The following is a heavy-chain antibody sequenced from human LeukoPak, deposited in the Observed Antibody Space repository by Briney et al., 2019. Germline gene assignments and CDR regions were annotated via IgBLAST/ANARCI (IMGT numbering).Heavy chain of an antibody. CDR1: GGSISSSSYY. CDR2: IYYSGST. V-gene: IGHV4-39*01. Sequence: SETLSLTCTVSGGSISSSSYYWGWIRQPPGKGLEWIGSIYYSGSTYYNPSLKSRVTISVDTSKNQFSLKLSSVTAADTAVYYCARQGLAWHCGSTSCQGWFDPWGQGTLVTVSS. D-gene: IGHD2-2*01. CDR3: ARQGLAWHCGSTSCQGWFDP. J-gene: IGHJ5*02.